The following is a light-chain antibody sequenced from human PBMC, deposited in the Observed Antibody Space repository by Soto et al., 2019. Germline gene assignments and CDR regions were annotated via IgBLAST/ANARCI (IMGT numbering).Light chain of an antibody. CDR1: QSVASSV. V-gene: IGKV3-20*01. Sequence: ERVMTQSPATLSASPGERVTLSCRASQSVASSVAWYQQKPGQAPRLILYGASTRATGFPARFSGSGSGTDFTLTISRLEPEDFAVYYCQQYGRSPPFIFGPGTKVDIK. CDR3: QQYGRSPPFI. CDR2: GAS. J-gene: IGKJ3*01.